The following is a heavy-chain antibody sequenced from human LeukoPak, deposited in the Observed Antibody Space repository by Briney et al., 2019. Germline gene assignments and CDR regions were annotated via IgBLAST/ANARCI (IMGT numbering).Heavy chain of an antibody. CDR1: GFSFSDYG. D-gene: IGHD3-10*01. CDR2: IRYDESKT. J-gene: IGHJ4*02. V-gene: IGHV3-30*02. Sequence: GGSLRLSCAASGFSFSDYGMHWVRQAPAKGLEWVAFIRYDESKTYYGDSVKGRFTVSRDNSKNTLYLQIDSLRADDTAVYYCAKDKGSDYYFDYWGQGTLVTVSS. CDR3: AKDKGSDYYFDY.